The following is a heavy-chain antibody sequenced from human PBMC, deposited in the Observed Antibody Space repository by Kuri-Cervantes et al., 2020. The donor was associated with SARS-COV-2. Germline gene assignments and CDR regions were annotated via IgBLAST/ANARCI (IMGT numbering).Heavy chain of an antibody. CDR1: GFTFSSYA. CDR3: VKDTPNIAVADRHDPFDI. Sequence: GGSLRLSCAASGFTFSSYAMHWVRQAPGKGLEWVAVISYDGSNKYYADSVKGRFTISRDNSKNTLYLQMNSLRAEDTAVYYCVKDTPNIAVADRHDPFDIWGQGTMVTVSS. D-gene: IGHD6-19*01. CDR2: ISYDGSNK. V-gene: IGHV3-30*01. J-gene: IGHJ3*02.